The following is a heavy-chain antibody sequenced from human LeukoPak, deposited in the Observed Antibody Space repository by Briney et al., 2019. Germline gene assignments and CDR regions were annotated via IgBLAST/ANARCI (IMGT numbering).Heavy chain of an antibody. CDR3: AKVLSGSQDY. J-gene: IGHJ4*02. D-gene: IGHD1-26*01. V-gene: IGHV3-53*01. Sequence: PGGSLRLSCAASGFTVSSNYMSWVRQAPGKGLEWVSVIYGGGSTYYADSVKGRFTISRDNSKNTVYLQMNSLRAEDTAVYYCAKVLSGSQDYWGQGTLVTVFS. CDR2: IYGGGST. CDR1: GFTVSSNY.